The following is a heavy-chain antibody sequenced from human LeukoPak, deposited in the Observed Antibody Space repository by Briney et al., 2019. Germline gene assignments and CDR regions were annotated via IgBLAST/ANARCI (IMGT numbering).Heavy chain of an antibody. CDR3: ARPYYDILTGYPDEHFDY. CDR1: GCTFTGYY. CDR2: INPNSGGT. J-gene: IGHJ4*02. D-gene: IGHD3-9*01. V-gene: IGHV1-2*02. Sequence: EASVKVSCKASGCTFTGYYMHWVRQAPGQGLEWMGWINPNSGGTNYAQKFQGRVTMTRDTSISTAYMELSRLRSDDTAVYYCARPYYDILTGYPDEHFDYWGQGTLVTVSS.